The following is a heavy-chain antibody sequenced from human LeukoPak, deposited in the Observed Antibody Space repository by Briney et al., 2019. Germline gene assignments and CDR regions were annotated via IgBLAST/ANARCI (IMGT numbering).Heavy chain of an antibody. CDR2: LTNSGDLT. D-gene: IGHD6-19*01. J-gene: IGHJ4*02. V-gene: IGHV3-23*01. Sequence: PGGSLRLSCAASGFTFNSLSMAWDRHAPGKGLEWVAALTNSGDLTYYTDSVKGRLTISRDNSKNPLYLEMSSLRAEDTAIYYCAKDARRTDGWYYFESWGRGTLVTVSS. CDR1: GFTFNSLS. CDR3: AKDARRTDGWYYFES.